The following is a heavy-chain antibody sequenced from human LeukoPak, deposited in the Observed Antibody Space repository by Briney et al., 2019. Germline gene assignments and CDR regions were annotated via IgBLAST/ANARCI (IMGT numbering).Heavy chain of an antibody. CDR2: IYYSGST. J-gene: IGHJ4*02. CDR3: ARGRDYVWGSYRYLFDY. V-gene: IGHV4-59*01. D-gene: IGHD3-16*02. Sequence: SETLSLTCTVSGGSISSYYWSWIRQPPGKGLEWIGYIYYSGSTNYNPSLKSRVTISVDTSKNQFSLKLSSVTAADTAVCYCARGRDYVWGSYRYLFDYWGQGTLVTVSS. CDR1: GGSISSYY.